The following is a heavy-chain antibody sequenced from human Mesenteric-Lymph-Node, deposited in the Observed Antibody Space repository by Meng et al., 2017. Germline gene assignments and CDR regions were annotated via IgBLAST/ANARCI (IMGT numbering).Heavy chain of an antibody. D-gene: IGHD3-16*01. V-gene: IGHV4-30-4*01. Sequence: QPQGAGSGPVKPSQPPPLNCSAPGGPFNSCYSLWGWLPRPPGKGLEWFGYIYYRGRTYYTPSLRSRITISVDTSKNQFSLRLRSVTAADTAVYYCNAYTAGGGGLGSWGQGTLVTGSS. J-gene: IGHJ5*02. CDR1: GGPFNSCYSL. CDR3: NAYTAGGGGLGS. CDR2: IYYRGRT.